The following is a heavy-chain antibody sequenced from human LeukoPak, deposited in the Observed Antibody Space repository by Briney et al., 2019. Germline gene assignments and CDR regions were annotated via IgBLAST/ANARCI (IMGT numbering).Heavy chain of an antibody. CDR1: GGTFSSYA. D-gene: IGHD3-3*01. V-gene: IGHV1-69*04. CDR2: IIPILGIA. Sequence: SVKVSCKASGGTFSSYAISWVRQAPGQGLEWMGRIIPILGIANYAQKFQGRVTITADKSTSTAYMELSSLRSEDTAVYYCARDVTIFGVATLGSYYMDVWGKGTTVTVSS. J-gene: IGHJ6*03. CDR3: ARDVTIFGVATLGSYYMDV.